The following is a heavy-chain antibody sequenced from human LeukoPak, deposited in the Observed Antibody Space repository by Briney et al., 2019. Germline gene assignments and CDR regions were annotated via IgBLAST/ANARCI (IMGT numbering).Heavy chain of an antibody. CDR1: GFTFSSYG. Sequence: GRSLRLSCAASGFTFSSYGMHWVRQAPGKGLEWVAVISYDGSNKYYADSVKGRFTISRDNSKNTLYLQMNSLRAEDTAVYYCARDCSSTSCHGSDYWGQGTLVTVSS. CDR3: ARDCSSTSCHGSDY. V-gene: IGHV3-30*03. CDR2: ISYDGSNK. J-gene: IGHJ4*02. D-gene: IGHD2-2*01.